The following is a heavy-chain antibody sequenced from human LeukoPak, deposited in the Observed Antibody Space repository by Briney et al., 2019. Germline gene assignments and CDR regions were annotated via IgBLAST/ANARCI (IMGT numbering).Heavy chain of an antibody. D-gene: IGHD1-26*01. V-gene: IGHV3-15*01. CDR3: AANRVGAISY. J-gene: IGHJ4*02. CDR1: GFTFTNAW. Sequence: GSLRLSCAASGFTFTNAWLSWVRQAPGKGLEWVGRIKSRTDGGTTDYAAPVKGRFTISRDDSKNTLYLQMDSLKIEDTAVYYCAANRVGAISYWGQGTLVTVSS. CDR2: IKSRTDGGTT.